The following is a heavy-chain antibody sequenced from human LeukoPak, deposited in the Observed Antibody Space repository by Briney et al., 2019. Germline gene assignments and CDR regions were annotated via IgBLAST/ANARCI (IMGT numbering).Heavy chain of an antibody. V-gene: IGHV3-48*02. J-gene: IGHJ4*02. CDR3: ARDFGEYGYSYGYSSY. CDR2: ISSSSSTI. Sequence: GGSLRLSCAASGFTFSSYSMNWVRQAPGKGLEWVSYISSSSSTIYYADSVKGRFTISRDNAKNSLYLQMNSLRDEDTAVYYCARDFGEYGYSYGYSSYWGQGALVTVSS. D-gene: IGHD5-18*01. CDR1: GFTFSSYS.